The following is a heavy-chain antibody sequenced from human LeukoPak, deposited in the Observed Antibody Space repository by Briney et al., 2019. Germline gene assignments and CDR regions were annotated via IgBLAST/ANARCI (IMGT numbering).Heavy chain of an antibody. CDR1: GFAFSTNGMG. Sequence: ESGPTLVKPTQTLTLTCTFSGFAFSTNGMGVGWIRQPPGKALVWLALSYWNDDKSYSPSLKSRLTITRDTSKNQVVLTLTNMDPVDTATYYCAHRRVATNPAYFDYWGQGTLVTVS. CDR2: SYWNDDK. D-gene: IGHD5-24*01. CDR3: AHRRVATNPAYFDY. V-gene: IGHV2-5*01. J-gene: IGHJ4*02.